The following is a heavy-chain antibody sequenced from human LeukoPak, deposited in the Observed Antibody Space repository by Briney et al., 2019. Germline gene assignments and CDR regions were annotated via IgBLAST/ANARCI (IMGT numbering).Heavy chain of an antibody. CDR3: AKDRGTTASGTFEY. Sequence: GGSLRLSCAASGFTFGKFGMHYIRQAPGKGLEWVAVILEDGRIKKYADSVKDRFTISRDNTNNTLYLQMNRLRAEDTGIYFCAKDRGTTASGTFEYWGPGTLVAVSS. V-gene: IGHV3-30*18. CDR1: GFTFGKFG. D-gene: IGHD1-1*01. CDR2: ILEDGRIK. J-gene: IGHJ4*02.